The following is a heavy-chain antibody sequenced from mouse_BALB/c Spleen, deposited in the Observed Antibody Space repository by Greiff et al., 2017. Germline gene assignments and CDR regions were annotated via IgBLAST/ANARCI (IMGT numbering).Heavy chain of an antibody. CDR2: IDPANGNT. Sequence: VQLKQSGAELVKPGASVKLSCTASGFNIKDTYMHWVKQRPEQGLEWIGRIDPANGNTKYDPKFQGKATITADTSSNTAYLQLSSLTSEDTAVYYCASLGYGNYYLDYWGQGTTLTVSS. J-gene: IGHJ2*01. D-gene: IGHD2-1*01. V-gene: IGHV14-3*02. CDR1: GFNIKDTY. CDR3: ASLGYGNYYLDY.